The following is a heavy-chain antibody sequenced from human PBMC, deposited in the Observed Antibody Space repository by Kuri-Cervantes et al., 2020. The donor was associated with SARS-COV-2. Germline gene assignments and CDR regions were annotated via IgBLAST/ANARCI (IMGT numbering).Heavy chain of an antibody. CDR3: ASFCSSTSCYAGPTEYFQH. Sequence: ASVKVSCKTSGYTFTTYGISWVRKAPGRGLEWMGSISPYNGNTNYAQIVQGRVTMTTDTSTNTAYMELRSLRSFDTAVYYCASFCSSTSCYAGPTEYFQHWGQGTLVTVSS. CDR1: GYTFTTYG. J-gene: IGHJ1*01. CDR2: ISPYNGNT. D-gene: IGHD2-2*01. V-gene: IGHV1-18*01.